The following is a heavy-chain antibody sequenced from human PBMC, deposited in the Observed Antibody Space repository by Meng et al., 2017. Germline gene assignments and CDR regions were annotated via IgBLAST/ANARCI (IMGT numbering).Heavy chain of an antibody. J-gene: IGHJ4*02. CDR3: ARDVAVAGVDY. CDR1: GFTFTSCD. CDR2: MNPNSSNT. V-gene: IGHV1-8*01. D-gene: IGHD6-19*01. Sequence: QVQLVQSGVVVKKPGASVKGSCNASGFTFTSCDSNWERQAKGQGLEWMGCMNPNSSNTGYAQKCQSRVTMTRNTSISTAYMELSSLRSDDTAVYYCARDVAVAGVDYWGQGTLVTVSS.